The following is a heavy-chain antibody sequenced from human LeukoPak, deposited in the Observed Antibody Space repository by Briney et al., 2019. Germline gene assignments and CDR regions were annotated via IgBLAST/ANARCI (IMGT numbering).Heavy chain of an antibody. CDR2: IYTSGST. CDR3: ARDSVPEPNTIFGVVRPIYYYYYYMDV. Sequence: PSETLSLTCTVSGGSISSYYWSWIRQPAGKGLEWIGRIYTSGSTNYNPSLKSRVTMSVDTSKNQFSLKLSSVTAADTAVYYCARDSVPEPNTIFGVVRPIYYYYYYMDVWGKGTTVTVSS. CDR1: GGSISSYY. V-gene: IGHV4-4*07. D-gene: IGHD3-3*01. J-gene: IGHJ6*03.